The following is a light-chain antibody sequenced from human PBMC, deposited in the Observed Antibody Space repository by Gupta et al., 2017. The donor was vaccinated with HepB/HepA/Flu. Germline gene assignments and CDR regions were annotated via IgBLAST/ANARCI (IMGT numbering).Light chain of an antibody. Sequence: DIQMTQSPSTLSASVGDRVTITCQASQDISNYLNWYQQKPGKAPKLLIYDASNWATGVTSRFSGSGSGTDFTFTISSLQPEDIATYYCQQYDNLPPFTFGHGTKVEIK. V-gene: IGKV1-33*01. J-gene: IGKJ3*01. CDR1: QDISNY. CDR2: DAS. CDR3: QQYDNLPPFT.